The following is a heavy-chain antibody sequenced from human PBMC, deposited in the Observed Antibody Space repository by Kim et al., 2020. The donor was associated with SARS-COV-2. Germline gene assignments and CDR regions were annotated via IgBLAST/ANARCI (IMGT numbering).Heavy chain of an antibody. V-gene: IGHV3-7*03. CDR2: IKQDGSEK. CDR1: GFTFSSYW. D-gene: IGHD6-13*01. CDR3: ARLLLRSSSWSDYFDY. Sequence: GGSLRLSCAASGFTFSSYWMSWVRQAPGKGLEWVANIKQDGSEKYYVDSVKGRFTISRDNAKNSLYLQMNSLRAEDPAVYYCARLLLRSSSWSDYFDYWGQGTMVTVSS. J-gene: IGHJ4*02.